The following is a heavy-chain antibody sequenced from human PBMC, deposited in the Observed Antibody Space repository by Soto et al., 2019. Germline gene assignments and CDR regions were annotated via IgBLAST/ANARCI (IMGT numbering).Heavy chain of an antibody. CDR1: GYTFTNYV. Sequence: GASVKVSCKASGYTFTNYVIHWVRQAPGQNLEWMGWINTGSGNTKYSQKFQGRVTLTRDTSASTAYMELSSLRSEDTAVYYCARDKGYYASSGFPSTFFDYWGQGALVTVSS. V-gene: IGHV1-3*04. CDR3: ARDKGYYASSGFPSTFFDY. D-gene: IGHD3-22*01. CDR2: INTGSGNT. J-gene: IGHJ4*02.